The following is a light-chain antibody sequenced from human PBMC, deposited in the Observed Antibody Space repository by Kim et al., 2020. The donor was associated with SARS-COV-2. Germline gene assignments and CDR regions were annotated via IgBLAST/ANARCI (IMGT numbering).Light chain of an antibody. CDR1: SLRNYY. CDR3: QSGDSGGKVV. V-gene: IGLV3-19*01. CDR2: GRN. J-gene: IGLJ2*01. Sequence: SSELTQDPALSVALGQTVRITCQGDSLRNYYATWYQQKPRQAPVLVIYGRNNRPSGIPDRFSGSTSGNTASLTITGTQAEDEADFYCQSGDSGGKVVFGGGTKLTVL.